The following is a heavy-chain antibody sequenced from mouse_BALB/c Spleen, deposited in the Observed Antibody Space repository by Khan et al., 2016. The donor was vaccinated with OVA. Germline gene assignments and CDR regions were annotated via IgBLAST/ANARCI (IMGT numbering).Heavy chain of an antibody. J-gene: IGHJ3*01. CDR2: INPSNGYT. V-gene: IGHV1-4*01. D-gene: IGHD2-14*01. CDR1: GYTFTSYT. CDR3: VRDGAYHRNDGWFAY. Sequence: QVQLQQSGAELARPGASVKMSCKASGYTFTSYTIHWIKKRPGQGLEWIGYINPSNGYTNYNQKFKDKATLTTDKSSTAYLQLSSLTSDDSAVYNCVRDGAYHRNDGWFAYWGQGTLVTVSA.